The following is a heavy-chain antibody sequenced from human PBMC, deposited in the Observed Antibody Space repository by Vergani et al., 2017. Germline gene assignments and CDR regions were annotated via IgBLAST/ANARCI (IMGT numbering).Heavy chain of an antibody. CDR1: GFTFSSYS. Sequence: EVQLVESGGGLVQPGGSLRLSCAASGFTFSSYSMNWVRQAPGKGLEWVSYISSSSSTIYYADSVKGRFTISRDNAKNSLYLKMNSLRAEDTAVYYCAKATRKTPPKLVVIPEYFDYWGQGTLVTVSS. CDR3: AKATRKTPPKLVVIPEYFDY. D-gene: IGHD3-22*01. J-gene: IGHJ4*02. V-gene: IGHV3-48*04. CDR2: ISSSSSTI.